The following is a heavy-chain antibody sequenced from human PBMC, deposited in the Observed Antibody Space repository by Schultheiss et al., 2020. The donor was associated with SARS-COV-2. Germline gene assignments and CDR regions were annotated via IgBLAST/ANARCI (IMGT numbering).Heavy chain of an antibody. V-gene: IGHV4-59*08. CDR3: ARHVYPIVGATTPWAFDI. D-gene: IGHD1-26*01. Sequence: SETLSLTCTVSGGSISSYYWSWIRQPPGKGLEWIGYIYYSGSTNYNPSLKSRVTISVDTSKNQFSLKLSSVTAADTAVYYCARHVYPIVGATTPWAFDIWGQGTMVTVS. J-gene: IGHJ3*02. CDR1: GGSISSYY. CDR2: IYYSGST.